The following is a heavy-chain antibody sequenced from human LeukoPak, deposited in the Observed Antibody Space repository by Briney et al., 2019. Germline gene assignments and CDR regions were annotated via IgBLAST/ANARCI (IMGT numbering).Heavy chain of an antibody. Sequence: SETLSLTCTVSGGSIDTYYWNWIRQPPGKGLEWIGYVFHTGSTNYNPSLKSRVTISVDTSKNQFSLKLSSVTAADTAVYYCARDTQHYYDSSGYYSLWGQGTLVTVSP. D-gene: IGHD3-22*01. CDR3: ARDTQHYYDSSGYYSL. J-gene: IGHJ4*02. CDR1: GGSIDTYY. V-gene: IGHV4-59*12. CDR2: VFHTGST.